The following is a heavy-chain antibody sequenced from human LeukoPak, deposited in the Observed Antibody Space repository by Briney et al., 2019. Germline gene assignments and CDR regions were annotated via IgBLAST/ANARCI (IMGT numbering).Heavy chain of an antibody. V-gene: IGHV4-59*08. J-gene: IGHJ4*02. CDR3: ARHWPRVVFYLD. Sequence: SETLSLTCNVSGGSINNYYWSWIRQPPGKGLEWIGYIYYSGSTNYNPSLNSRVTMSVDTPKNQLSLKLSSVTTADTAVNYCARHWPRVVFYLDWGQGTLVTVSS. CDR1: GGSINNYY. D-gene: IGHD2-8*01. CDR2: IYYSGST.